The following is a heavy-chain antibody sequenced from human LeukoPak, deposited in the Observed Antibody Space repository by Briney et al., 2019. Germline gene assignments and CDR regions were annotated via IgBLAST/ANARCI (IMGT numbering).Heavy chain of an antibody. CDR3: ASGKGYSSGWYDYFDY. D-gene: IGHD6-19*01. CDR1: GYTFTSYG. Sequence: VASVKVSCKASGYTFTSYGSSWVRQAPGQGLEWMGWISAYNGNTNYAQKLQGRVTMTTDTSTSTAYMELRSLRSDDTAVYYCASGKGYSSGWYDYFDYWGQGTLVTVSS. CDR2: ISAYNGNT. J-gene: IGHJ4*02. V-gene: IGHV1-18*04.